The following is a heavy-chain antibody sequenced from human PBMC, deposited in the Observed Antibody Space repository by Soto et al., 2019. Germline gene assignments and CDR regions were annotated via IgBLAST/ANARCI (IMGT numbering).Heavy chain of an antibody. CDR3: ARGGEEVVPAAGHYYYYGMDV. V-gene: IGHV4-61*08. CDR2: IYYSGST. CDR1: GGSISSGGYY. J-gene: IGHJ6*02. D-gene: IGHD2-2*01. Sequence: SETLSLTCTVSGGSISSGGYYWSWIRQPPGKGLEWIGYIYYSGSTNYNPSLKSRVTISVDTSKNQFSLKLSSVTAADTAVYYCARGGEEVVPAAGHYYYYGMDVWGQGTMVTVSS.